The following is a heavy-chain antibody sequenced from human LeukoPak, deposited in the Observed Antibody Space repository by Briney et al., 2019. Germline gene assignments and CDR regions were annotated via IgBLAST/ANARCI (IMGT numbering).Heavy chain of an antibody. D-gene: IGHD3-3*01. Sequence: GGSLRLSCAASGFTFSSYGMHWVRQAPGKGLEWVAFIRYDGSNKYYADSVKGRFTISRDNSKSSLYLQMNSLRAEDTAVYYCAGWSVPTNSAWGQGTLVTVSS. J-gene: IGHJ1*01. CDR2: IRYDGSNK. CDR1: GFTFSSYG. CDR3: AGWSVPTNSA. V-gene: IGHV3-30*02.